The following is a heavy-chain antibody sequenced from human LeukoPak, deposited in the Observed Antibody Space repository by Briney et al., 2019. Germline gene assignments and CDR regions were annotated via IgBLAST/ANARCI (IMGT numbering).Heavy chain of an antibody. V-gene: IGHV3-48*03. CDR2: ISSSGSTI. J-gene: IGHJ4*02. CDR1: GFTFSSYE. Sequence: SGGSLRLSCAASGFTFSSYEMNWVRQAPGKGLEWVSYISSSGSTIYYADSVKGRFTISRDNAKNSLYLQMNSLRAEDTAVYYCARGGFGVVILPFDYWGQGTLVPVSS. CDR3: ARGGFGVVILPFDY. D-gene: IGHD3-3*01.